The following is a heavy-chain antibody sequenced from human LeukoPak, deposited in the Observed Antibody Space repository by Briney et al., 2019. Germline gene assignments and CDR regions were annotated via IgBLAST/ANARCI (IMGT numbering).Heavy chain of an antibody. Sequence: SETLSLTRTVSGGSLSSYYWSWIRQPPGKGLEWIGYIYYSGSTNYNPSLKSRVTISVDTSKNQFSLKLSSVTAADTAVYYCARGVYSSGWHDYWGQGTLVTVSS. CDR3: ARGVYSSGWHDY. CDR2: IYYSGST. CDR1: GGSLSSYY. J-gene: IGHJ4*02. D-gene: IGHD6-19*01. V-gene: IGHV4-59*08.